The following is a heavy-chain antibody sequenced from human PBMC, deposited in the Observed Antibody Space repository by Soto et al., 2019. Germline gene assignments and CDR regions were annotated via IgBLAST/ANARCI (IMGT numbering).Heavy chain of an antibody. Sequence: PGGSLRLSCAASGFTFSSYAMSWVRQAPGKGLEWVSAISGSGGSTYYADSVKGRFTISRDNSKNTLYLQMNSLRAEDTAVYYCARAPYSSGWYSADYWGQGTLVTVSS. V-gene: IGHV3-23*01. CDR2: ISGSGGST. CDR3: ARAPYSSGWYSADY. CDR1: GFTFSSYA. J-gene: IGHJ4*02. D-gene: IGHD6-19*01.